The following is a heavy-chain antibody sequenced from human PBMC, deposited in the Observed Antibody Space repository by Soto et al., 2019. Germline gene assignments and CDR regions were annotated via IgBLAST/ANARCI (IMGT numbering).Heavy chain of an antibody. J-gene: IGHJ4*02. Sequence: PGGSLRLSCAASGFTFINYAMSWVRQAPGEGLEWVSTISGNGANTHYADSVKGRFSISRDSSKNTLYIQMNSLRAEDTAVYYCAKDYGSSRYFFDYWGQGALVTVSS. V-gene: IGHV3-23*01. D-gene: IGHD6-19*01. CDR2: ISGNGANT. CDR1: GFTFINYA. CDR3: AKDYGSSRYFFDY.